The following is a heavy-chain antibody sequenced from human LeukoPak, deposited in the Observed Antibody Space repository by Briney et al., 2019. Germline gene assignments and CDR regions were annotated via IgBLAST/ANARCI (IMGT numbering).Heavy chain of an antibody. J-gene: IGHJ4*02. CDR1: GGSFSDYY. D-gene: IGHD1-1*01. CDR3: ARVAPERDLNLDY. CDR2: INHSGGT. V-gene: IGHV4-34*01. Sequence: SETLSLTCAVYGGSFSDYYWSRIRQPPGKGLEWIGEINHSGGTNYNPSLKSRVTISVDTSKNQFSLKLSSVTAADTAVYYCARVAPERDLNLDYWGQGTLVTVSS.